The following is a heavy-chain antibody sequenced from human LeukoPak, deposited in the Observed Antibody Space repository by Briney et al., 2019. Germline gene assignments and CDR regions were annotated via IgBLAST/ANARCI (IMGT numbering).Heavy chain of an antibody. J-gene: IGHJ2*01. CDR3: AGTGEQHLAYWYFDL. V-gene: IGHV4-31*03. CDR1: GGSISSGGYY. D-gene: IGHD6-13*01. Sequence: SETLSLTCTVSGGSISSGGYYWSWIRQHPGKGLEWIGYIYYSGSTYYNPSLKSRVTISVDTSKNQFSLKLSSVTAADTAVYYCAGTGEQHLAYWYFDLWGRGTLVTVSS. CDR2: IYYSGST.